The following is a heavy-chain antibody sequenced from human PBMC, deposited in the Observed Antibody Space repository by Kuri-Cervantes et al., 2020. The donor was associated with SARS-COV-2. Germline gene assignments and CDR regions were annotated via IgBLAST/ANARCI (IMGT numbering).Heavy chain of an antibody. CDR1: GGSISSCSYY. Sequence: LRLSCTVSGGSISSCSYYWSWIRQPAGKGLEWIGRIYTSGSTNYNPSLKSRATISVDTSKNQFSLKLSTVTAADTAVYYCAYTTVTGCFQHWGQGTLVTVSS. D-gene: IGHD4-17*01. CDR2: IYTSGST. CDR3: AYTTVTGCFQH. V-gene: IGHV4-61*02. J-gene: IGHJ1*01.